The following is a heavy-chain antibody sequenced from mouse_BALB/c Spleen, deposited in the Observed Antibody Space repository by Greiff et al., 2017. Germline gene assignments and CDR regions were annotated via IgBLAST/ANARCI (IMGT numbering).Heavy chain of an antibody. CDR1: GFSLTSYG. Sequence: VKLVESGPGLVAPSQSLSITCTVSGFSLTSYGVHWVRQPPGKGLEWLGVIWAGGSTNYNSALMSRLSISKDNSKSQVFLKMNSLQTDDTAMYYCARDAGYGNPWFAYWGQGTLVTVSA. D-gene: IGHD2-1*01. V-gene: IGHV2-9*02. CDR2: IWAGGST. CDR3: ARDAGYGNPWFAY. J-gene: IGHJ3*01.